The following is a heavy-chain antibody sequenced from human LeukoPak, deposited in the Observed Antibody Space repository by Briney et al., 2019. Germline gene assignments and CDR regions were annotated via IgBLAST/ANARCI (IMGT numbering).Heavy chain of an antibody. J-gene: IGHJ4*02. CDR1: GFTLNRHW. Sequence: GGSLRLSCAASGFTLNRHWMSWVRQPPGEGLECVAHIKQDGSDNDYVYSEKRRFTMSTENANNSLYVEINSLNDEDTAEYYCARDSILWGQGTLVTVSS. CDR3: ARDSIL. V-gene: IGHV3-7*01. D-gene: IGHD2-21*01. CDR2: IKQDGSDN.